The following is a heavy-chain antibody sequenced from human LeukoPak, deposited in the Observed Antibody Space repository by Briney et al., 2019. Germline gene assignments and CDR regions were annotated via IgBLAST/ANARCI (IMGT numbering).Heavy chain of an antibody. J-gene: IGHJ4*02. V-gene: IGHV1-46*01. CDR2: INPSGGST. CDR3: ARDQEKDSSGYLFDY. Sequence: ASVKVSCKASGYTFTSYYMHWVRQAPGQGLEWMGIINPSGGSTSYAQKFQGRVTMTRDMSTSTVYMELSSLRSEDTAVYYCARDQEKDSSGYLFDYWGQGTLVTVSS. D-gene: IGHD3-22*01. CDR1: GYTFTSYY.